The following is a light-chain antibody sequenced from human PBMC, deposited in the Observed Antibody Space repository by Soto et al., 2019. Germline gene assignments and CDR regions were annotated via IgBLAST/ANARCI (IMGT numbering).Light chain of an antibody. CDR2: DAS. CDR1: QGISSA. CDR3: QQFNSYSLT. Sequence: AIPLTQSPSSLSASVGDRVTITCRASQGISSALAWYQQKPGKAPKLLIYDASSLESGVPSRFSGSGSGTDFNLTIRSLQPEDFATYYCQQFNSYSLTFGGGTKVEIK. V-gene: IGKV1-13*02. J-gene: IGKJ4*01.